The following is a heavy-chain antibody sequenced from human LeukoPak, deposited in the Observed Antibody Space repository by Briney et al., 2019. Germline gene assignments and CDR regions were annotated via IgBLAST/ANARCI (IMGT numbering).Heavy chain of an antibody. CDR1: GFTFSSYG. D-gene: IGHD1-26*01. Sequence: GGSLRLSCVASGFTFSSYGMSWVRQAPGKGLEWVSSISGSGSDIYYADSAKGRFTISRDNSKNTLYLQMSSLRADDTAVYYCARGGSYLSAFDIWGQGTMVTVSS. CDR3: ARGGSYLSAFDI. CDR2: ISGSGSDI. V-gene: IGHV3-23*01. J-gene: IGHJ3*02.